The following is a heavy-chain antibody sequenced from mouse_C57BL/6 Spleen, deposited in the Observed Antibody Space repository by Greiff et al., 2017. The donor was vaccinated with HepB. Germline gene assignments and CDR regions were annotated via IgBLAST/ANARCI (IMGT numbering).Heavy chain of an antibody. V-gene: IGHV1-54*01. J-gene: IGHJ2*01. Sequence: QVQLQQSGAELVRPGTSVKVSCKASGYAFTNYLIEWVKQRPGQGLEWIGVINPGSGGTNYNEKFKGKATLTADKSSSTAYMQLSSLTSEDSAVYFCARGLYGDPYYFDYWGQGTTLTVSS. CDR1: GYAFTNYL. D-gene: IGHD1-1*01. CDR3: ARGLYGDPYYFDY. CDR2: INPGSGGT.